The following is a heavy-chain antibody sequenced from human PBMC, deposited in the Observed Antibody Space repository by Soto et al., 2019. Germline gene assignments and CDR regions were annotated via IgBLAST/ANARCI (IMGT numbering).Heavy chain of an antibody. CDR2: ISGSGGST. CDR1: GFTFSSYA. J-gene: IGHJ5*01. V-gene: IGHV3-23*01. D-gene: IGHD3-22*01. CDR3: AKLVFKYYDSSGFNWFDP. Sequence: PGGSLRISCAASGFTFSSYAMSWVRQAPGKGLEWVSAISGSGGSTYYADSVKGRFTISRDNSKNTLYLQMNSLRAEDTAVYYCAKLVFKYYDSSGFNWFDPWGQGTLVTVSS.